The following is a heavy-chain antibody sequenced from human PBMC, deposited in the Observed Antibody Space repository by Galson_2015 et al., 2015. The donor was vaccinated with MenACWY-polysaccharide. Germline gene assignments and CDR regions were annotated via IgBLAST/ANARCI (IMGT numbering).Heavy chain of an antibody. D-gene: IGHD2-15*01. CDR3: TRGGGSDY. V-gene: IGHV3-73*01. J-gene: IGHJ4*02. CDR1: GFTFSDST. CDR2: IKSKTNRYAT. Sequence: SLRLSCAASGFTFSDSTMHRVRQASGKGLEWVGRIKSKTNRYATAYAASVKGRFTISRDDSKNTAYLQMNSLKTEDTAVYYCTRGGGSDYWGQGTLVTVSS.